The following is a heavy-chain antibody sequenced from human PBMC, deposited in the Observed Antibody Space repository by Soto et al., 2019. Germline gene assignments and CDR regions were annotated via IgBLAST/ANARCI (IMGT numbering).Heavy chain of an antibody. V-gene: IGHV3-30*04. CDR2: ISTDGRKT. CDR3: ARHRGQKIDGHLYFYY. CDR1: GFSFSGYA. J-gene: IGHJ4*02. Sequence: QVQLVESGGGMVQPGRSLRLSCAASGFSFSGYAMHWVRQAPGKGLEWVALISTDGRKTYYADSVKGRFTISRDNSKNTLYLQMNSLRVEDTAVYYCARHRGQKIDGHLYFYYWGQGTLVNVSS.